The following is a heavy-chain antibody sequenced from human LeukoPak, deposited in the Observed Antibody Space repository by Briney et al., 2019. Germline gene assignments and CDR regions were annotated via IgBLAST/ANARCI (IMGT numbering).Heavy chain of an antibody. V-gene: IGHV3-33*06. J-gene: IGHJ3*02. D-gene: IGHD3-22*01. CDR2: IWYDGSNK. CDR3: AKDYYDSSGYPRYAFDI. Sequence: GGSLRLSCAASGFTFSSYGMHWVRQAPGKGLEGVAVIWYDGSNKYYADSVKGRFTISRDNSKNTLYLQMNSLRAEDTAVYYCAKDYYDSSGYPRYAFDIWGQGTMVTVSS. CDR1: GFTFSSYG.